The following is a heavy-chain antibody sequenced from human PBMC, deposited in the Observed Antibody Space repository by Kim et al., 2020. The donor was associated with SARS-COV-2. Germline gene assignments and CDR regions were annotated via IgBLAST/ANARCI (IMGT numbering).Heavy chain of an antibody. CDR3: ARGSNGSRSSGYLDY. D-gene: IGHD6-19*01. J-gene: IGHJ4*03. V-gene: IGHV3-23*01. CDR2: ISGSGSNT. Sequence: GGSLRLSCAASGFTFSSYAMNWVRQAPGKGLEWFSSISGSGSNTEYADSVKGRFTISRDNSKNTLYLQMNSLRVEDTALYYCARGSNGSRSSGYLDYWG. CDR1: GFTFSSYA.